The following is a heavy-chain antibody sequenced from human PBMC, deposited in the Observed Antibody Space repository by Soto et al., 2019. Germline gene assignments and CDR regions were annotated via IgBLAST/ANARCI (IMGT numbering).Heavy chain of an antibody. CDR2: ISPYNGNT. V-gene: IGHV1-18*01. Sequence: QVQLVQSGTEVKKPGASLKVSCKTSGYTFTRYGITWVRQAPGQGLEWMGWISPYNGNTVYAQKLQGRVTMTTDTSRNTAYMEVRSLRSDATAVYYCARVYYDNSGYPFDYWGQGTQVTVSS. CDR1: GYTFTRYG. D-gene: IGHD3-22*01. J-gene: IGHJ4*02. CDR3: ARVYYDNSGYPFDY.